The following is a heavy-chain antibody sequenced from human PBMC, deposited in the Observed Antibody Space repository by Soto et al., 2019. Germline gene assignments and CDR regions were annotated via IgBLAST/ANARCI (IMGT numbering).Heavy chain of an antibody. CDR3: AREPAAAIRTFDY. Sequence: SVKVSCKASGGTFSSYAISWVRQAPGQGLEWMGGIIPIFGTANYAQKFQGRVTITADESTSTAYMELSSLRSEDTAVYYCAREPAAAIRTFDYWGQGTLVTVSS. CDR1: GGTFSSYA. V-gene: IGHV1-69*13. CDR2: IIPIFGTA. J-gene: IGHJ4*02. D-gene: IGHD2-2*01.